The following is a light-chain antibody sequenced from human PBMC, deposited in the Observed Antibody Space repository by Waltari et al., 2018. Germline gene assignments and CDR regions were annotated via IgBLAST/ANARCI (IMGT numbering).Light chain of an antibody. CDR2: GSS. J-gene: IGLJ1*01. CDR3: QSYDNILQGCV. CDR1: NSNFGAFQ. V-gene: IGLV1-40*02. Sequence: QSVLTQPPSVSGAPGPRVTIACIWANSNFGAFQVHLYQKSPGAAPKLLLYGSSNRPAGVPDRFSGSKSDTSASLVITGLQVEDEGDFYCQSYDNILQGCVFGTGTKVIV.